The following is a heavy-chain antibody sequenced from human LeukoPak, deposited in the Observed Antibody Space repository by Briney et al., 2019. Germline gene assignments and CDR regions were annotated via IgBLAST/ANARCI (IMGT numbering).Heavy chain of an antibody. J-gene: IGHJ4*02. V-gene: IGHV3-23*01. CDR1: GFTFSSYA. D-gene: IGHD3-10*01. CDR2: ISGSGGST. CDR3: AKVDLWFGEWHFDY. Sequence: GGSLRLSCAASGFTFSSYAMSWVRQAPGKGLEWVSAISGSGGSTYYADSVKGRFTISRDNSKNTLYPQMNSLRAEDTAVYYCAKVDLWFGEWHFDYWGQGTLVTVSS.